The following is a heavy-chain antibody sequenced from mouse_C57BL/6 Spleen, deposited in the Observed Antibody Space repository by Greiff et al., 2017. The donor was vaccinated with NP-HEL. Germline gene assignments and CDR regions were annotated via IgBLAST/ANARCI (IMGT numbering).Heavy chain of an antibody. CDR1: GYAFSSSW. V-gene: IGHV1-82*01. CDR3: ARGGVYYSSMDY. D-gene: IGHD2-12*01. CDR2: IYPGDGDT. Sequence: LVESGPELVKPGASVKISCKASGYAFSSSWMNWVKQRPGKGLEWIGRIYPGDGDTNYNGKFKGKATLTADKSSSTAYMQLSSLTSEDSAVYFCARGGVYYSSMDYWGQGTSVTVSS. J-gene: IGHJ4*01.